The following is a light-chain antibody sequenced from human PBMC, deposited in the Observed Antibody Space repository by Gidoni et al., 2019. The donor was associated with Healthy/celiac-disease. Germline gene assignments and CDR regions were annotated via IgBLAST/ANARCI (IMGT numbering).Light chain of an antibody. CDR2: DAS. V-gene: IGKV1D-13*01. Sequence: LPLTQFPSPLSASVGDRVTITCRASQGISSALAWYQQKPGKAPKLLIYDASSLESGVPSRFSGSGSGTDFTLTISSLQPEDFATYYCQQFNNYPITFGQGTRLEIK. J-gene: IGKJ5*01. CDR3: QQFNNYPIT. CDR1: QGISSA.